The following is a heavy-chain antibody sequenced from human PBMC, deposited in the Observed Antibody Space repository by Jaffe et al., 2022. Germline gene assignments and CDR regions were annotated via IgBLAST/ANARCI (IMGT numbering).Heavy chain of an antibody. CDR1: GGSISSTSTY. Sequence: QVQLQESGPRLVKPSETLSLTCTVSGGSISSTSTYWTWIRQPAGKGLEWIGRVDISGDADYNPSLRSRVAISLDTSNNRFSLRLNSVTAADTAVYYCAGTETTENIYPNFYLDSWGQGALVTVSS. J-gene: IGHJ4*02. V-gene: IGHV4-61*02. D-gene: IGHD4-17*01. CDR2: VDISGDA. CDR3: AGTETTENIYPNFYLDS.